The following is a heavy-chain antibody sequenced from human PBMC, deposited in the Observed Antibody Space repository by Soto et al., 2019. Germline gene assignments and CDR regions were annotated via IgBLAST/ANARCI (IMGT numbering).Heavy chain of an antibody. CDR1: GFTFSLYA. CDR2: ISAGADYT. J-gene: IGHJ5*02. CDR3: ASGAPREVVWGWFDP. Sequence: EVQLSESGGDLVRPGGSLRLSCAASGFTFSLYAMSWVRQAPGKGLECVSAISAGADYTYFADPVKGRFTLSRDNSKNKLYLQMNSLSVDDTAVNYCASGAPREVVWGWFDPWGQGTLVTVSS. V-gene: IGHV3-23*01. D-gene: IGHD3-16*01.